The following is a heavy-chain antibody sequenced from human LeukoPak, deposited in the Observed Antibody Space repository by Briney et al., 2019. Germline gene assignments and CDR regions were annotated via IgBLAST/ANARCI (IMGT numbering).Heavy chain of an antibody. CDR3: ARSARWRYGPGFVGNY. V-gene: IGHV1-2*02. Sequence: GASVKVSCKASGYTFTGYYMHWVRQAPGQGLEWMGWINPNSGGTNYAQKFQGRVTMTRDTSISTACMELSRLRSDDTAVYYCARSARWRYGPGFVGNYWGQGTLVTVSS. D-gene: IGHD2-21*01. J-gene: IGHJ4*02. CDR1: GYTFTGYY. CDR2: INPNSGGT.